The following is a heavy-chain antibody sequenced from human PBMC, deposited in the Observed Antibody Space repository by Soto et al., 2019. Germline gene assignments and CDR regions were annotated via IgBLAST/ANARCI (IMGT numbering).Heavy chain of an antibody. J-gene: IGHJ4*02. V-gene: IGHV3-30-3*01. CDR3: ARDLYVVRGSYSY. CDR1: GFTFSSYA. D-gene: IGHD3-16*01. Sequence: QVQLVESGGGVVQPGRSLRLSCAASGFTFSSYAMHWVRQAPGKGLEWVAVISYDGSNKYYADSVTGRFTISRDNSNNTLYLQMNRLRAEDTAVYYCARDLYVVRGSYSYWGQGTLVTVSS. CDR2: ISYDGSNK.